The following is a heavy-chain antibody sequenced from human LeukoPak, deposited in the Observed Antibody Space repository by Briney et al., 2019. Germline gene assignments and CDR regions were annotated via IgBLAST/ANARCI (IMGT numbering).Heavy chain of an antibody. D-gene: IGHD3-10*01. CDR1: GGSISSYY. V-gene: IGHV4-59*01. J-gene: IGHJ5*02. Sequence: SETLSLTCTVSGGSISSYYWSWIRQPPRKGLEWIGYIYYSGSTNYNPSLKSRVTISVDTSKNQFSLKLSSVTAADTAVYYCARVGRGDWFDPWGQGTLVTVSS. CDR3: ARVGRGDWFDP. CDR2: IYYSGST.